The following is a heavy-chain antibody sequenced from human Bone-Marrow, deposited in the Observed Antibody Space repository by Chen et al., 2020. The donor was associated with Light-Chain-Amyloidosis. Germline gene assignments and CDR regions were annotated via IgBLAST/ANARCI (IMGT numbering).Heavy chain of an antibody. J-gene: IGHJ2*01. D-gene: IGHD3-3*01. CDR2: INWNGGRT. V-gene: IGHV3-20*04. CDR1: GFTFDDYG. CDR3: AREAGVGITYYFGL. Sequence: EVQLVESGGRVVRPGGSLRLSCAASGFTFDDYGMSWVRQAPGKGLEWVSGINWNGGRTGYADFVKGRFTISRDNAKNSLDLQMNTLSPEDTALYYCAREAGVGITYYFGLWGPGTLVTVSS.